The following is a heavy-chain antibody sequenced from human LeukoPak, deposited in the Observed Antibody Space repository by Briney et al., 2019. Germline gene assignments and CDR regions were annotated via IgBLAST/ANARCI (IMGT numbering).Heavy chain of an antibody. V-gene: IGHV4-4*07. CDR3: ARRSMARGKVDVIVFDY. CDR1: GGSISSYY. J-gene: IGHJ4*02. Sequence: SSETLSLTYTVSGGSISSYYWSWVRQPPGKGLEWIGRIYTSGSTNYNPSLKSRVTMSVDTSKNQFSLKVRSVTAADTSVYYCARRSMARGKVDVIVFDYWGQGALVPVSS. D-gene: IGHD2-21*01. CDR2: IYTSGST.